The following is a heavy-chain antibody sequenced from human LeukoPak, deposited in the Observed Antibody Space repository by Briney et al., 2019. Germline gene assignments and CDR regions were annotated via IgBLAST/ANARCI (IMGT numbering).Heavy chain of an antibody. CDR2: ISWSGGST. D-gene: IGHD2-2*01. J-gene: IGHJ6*02. Sequence: TGGSLRLSCAASGFTFSSYAMSWVGQAPGKGLEWVSAISWSGGSTYYAESVKGRFTISRDNSKNTLYLQMNSLRAEDTAVYYCAKDSPSIYHGANYYYGMDVWGQGTTVTVSS. CDR1: GFTFSSYA. V-gene: IGHV3-23*01. CDR3: AKDSPSIYHGANYYYGMDV.